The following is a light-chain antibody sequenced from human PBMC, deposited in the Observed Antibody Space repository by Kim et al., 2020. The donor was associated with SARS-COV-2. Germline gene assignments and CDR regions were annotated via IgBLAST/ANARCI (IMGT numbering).Light chain of an antibody. Sequence: ASVKLTCTLSSGNSSYAIAWHQQQPEKGPRYLMNLNSDGSHRKGDGIPDRFSGSSSGAERYLTISSLQSEDEADYYCQTWDTGIRVFGGGTQLTVL. V-gene: IGLV4-69*01. J-gene: IGLJ3*02. CDR1: SGNSSYA. CDR2: LNSDGSH. CDR3: QTWDTGIRV.